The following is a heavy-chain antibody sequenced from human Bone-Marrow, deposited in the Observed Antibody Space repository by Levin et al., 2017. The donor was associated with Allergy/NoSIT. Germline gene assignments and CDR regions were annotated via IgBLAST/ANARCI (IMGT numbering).Heavy chain of an antibody. CDR1: GGSLNSNIYY. CDR3: AREGARSSSWFYY. Sequence: SETLSLTCSVSGGSLNSNIYYWGWIRQPPGKGPEWIGSIYYSGGTYYNPSLKSRVTIYVDTSQNQFSLRLSSVTAADTAVYYCAREGARSSSWFYYWGQGTLVTVSS. J-gene: IGHJ4*02. D-gene: IGHD6-13*01. CDR2: IYYSGGT. V-gene: IGHV4-39*02.